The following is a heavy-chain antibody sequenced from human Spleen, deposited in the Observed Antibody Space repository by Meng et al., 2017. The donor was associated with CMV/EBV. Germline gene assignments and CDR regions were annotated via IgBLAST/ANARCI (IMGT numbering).Heavy chain of an antibody. CDR3: ARDPNLRDRGWFDP. CDR1: GFVFSDYS. V-gene: IGHV3-21*06. D-gene: IGHD3-16*01. CDR2: ISSSSDNI. Sequence: GGSLRLSCAASGFVFSDYSMNWVRQAPGKGLEWVSSISSSSDNIFYADSVKGRFTISRDNAKNLVYLQMNSLRADDTAVYYCARDPNLRDRGWFDPWGQGTLVTVSS. J-gene: IGHJ5*02.